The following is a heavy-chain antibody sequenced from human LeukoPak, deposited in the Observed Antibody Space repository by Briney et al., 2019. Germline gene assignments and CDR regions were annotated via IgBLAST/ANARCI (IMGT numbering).Heavy chain of an antibody. CDR1: GYTFTSYY. CDR2: INPSGGST. V-gene: IGHV1-46*01. D-gene: IGHD6-13*01. J-gene: IGHJ4*02. Sequence: ASVKVSCKASGYTFTSYYMHWVRQAPGQGLEWMGIINPSGGSTSYAQKFQGRVTMTRDMSTSTVYMELSSLRSEDTAVYYCARDLRRIAAAGTGFGYWGQGTLVTVSS. CDR3: ARDLRRIAAAGTGFGY.